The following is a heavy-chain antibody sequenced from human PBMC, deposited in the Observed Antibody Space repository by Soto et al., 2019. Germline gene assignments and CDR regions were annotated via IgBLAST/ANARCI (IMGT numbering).Heavy chain of an antibody. J-gene: IGHJ5*02. CDR1: GGSISSYY. D-gene: IGHD2-2*01. V-gene: IGHV4-4*08. CDR2: IFSSGSI. CDR3: ATGRSEVVPSAMDT. Sequence: SETLSLTCNVSGGSISSYYWSWIRQPPGKGLEWIGYIFSSGSINYNPSLKSRVAISVDTSKNQCSLKLTSMTAADTAVYYCATGRSEVVPSAMDTWGQGTLVTVSS.